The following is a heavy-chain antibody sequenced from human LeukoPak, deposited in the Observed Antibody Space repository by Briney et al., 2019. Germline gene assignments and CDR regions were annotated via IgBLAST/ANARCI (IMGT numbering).Heavy chain of an antibody. Sequence: SETLSLTCTVSGGSISSSSYYWTWIRQPPGKGLEWIGEINHGGSTNYNPSLKSRVTISVDTSNNQFSLKLSSVTAADTAVYFCARYGGGTYWYFNLWGRGTLVTVSS. D-gene: IGHD2-15*01. J-gene: IGHJ2*01. CDR1: GGSISSSSYY. V-gene: IGHV4-39*07. CDR3: ARYGGGTYWYFNL. CDR2: INHGGST.